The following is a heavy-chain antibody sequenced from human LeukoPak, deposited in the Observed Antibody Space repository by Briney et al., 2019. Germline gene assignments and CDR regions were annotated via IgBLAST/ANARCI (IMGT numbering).Heavy chain of an antibody. J-gene: IGHJ6*03. CDR3: TRGIVASVIYYYYMDV. CDR1: GFTFSSYW. Sequence: GGSLRLSCTASGFTFSSYWMDWVRQAPGKGLEWVASVKKDGSEKKYVDSVKGRFTISRDNAKNSLYLEMNSPRTEDTAVYYCTRGIVASVIYYYYMDVWGKGTTVTVSS. D-gene: IGHD5-12*01. V-gene: IGHV3-7*01. CDR2: VKKDGSEK.